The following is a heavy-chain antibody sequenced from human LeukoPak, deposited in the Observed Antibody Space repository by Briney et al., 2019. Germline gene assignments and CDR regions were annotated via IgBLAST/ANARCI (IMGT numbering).Heavy chain of an antibody. CDR3: ARVTLYGESALDY. D-gene: IGHD4-17*01. Sequence: GGSLRLSCAASGFTFSDHYMSWIRQAPGKGLEWVSYIGGSSHYTNTADSVMGRFTISRDNAKNSLYLQMNSLRTEDTAVYYCARVTLYGESALDYWGQGTLVTVSS. CDR1: GFTFSDHY. J-gene: IGHJ4*02. CDR2: IGGSSHYT. V-gene: IGHV3-11*06.